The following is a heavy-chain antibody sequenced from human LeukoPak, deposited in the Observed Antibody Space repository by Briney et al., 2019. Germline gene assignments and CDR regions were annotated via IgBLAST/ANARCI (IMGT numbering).Heavy chain of an antibody. V-gene: IGHV5-51*01. CDR3: ASGYCSGGSCYELGN. D-gene: IGHD2-15*01. Sequence: GESLKISCKGSGYSFTSYWIGWVRQMPGKGLEWMGIIYLGDSDTRYSPSFQGQVTISADKSISTAYLQWSSLKASDTAMYYCASGYCSGGSCYELGNWGQGTLVTVSS. CDR1: GYSFTSYW. CDR2: IYLGDSDT. J-gene: IGHJ4*02.